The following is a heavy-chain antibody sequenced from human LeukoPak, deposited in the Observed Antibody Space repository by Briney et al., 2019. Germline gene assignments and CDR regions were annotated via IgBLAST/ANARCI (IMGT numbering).Heavy chain of an antibody. CDR2: ISAYNGNT. Sequence: ASVKVSCKASGYTFTSYGISWVRQAPGQGLEWMGWISAYNGNTNYAQKLQGRVTMTTDTSTSTAYMELRSLRSDDTAVYYCARDRRSSSPEAFDIWGQGTMVTVSS. CDR3: ARDRRSSSPEAFDI. CDR1: GYTFTSYG. J-gene: IGHJ3*02. D-gene: IGHD6-13*01. V-gene: IGHV1-18*01.